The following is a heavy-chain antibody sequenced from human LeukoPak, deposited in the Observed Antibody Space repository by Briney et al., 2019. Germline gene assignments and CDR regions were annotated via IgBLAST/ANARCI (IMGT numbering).Heavy chain of an antibody. J-gene: IGHJ4*02. Sequence: GGSLRLSCAGSGFTINKNYMNWVRQAPGKGLEWVSVIFSGGNTYYADSVKGRFTISRGISNNTLFPQMNSLRAEDTAVYYCARGGAMRDWGQGTLVTVSS. V-gene: IGHV3-53*01. CDR2: IFSGGNT. CDR3: ARGGAMRD. CDR1: GFTINKNY.